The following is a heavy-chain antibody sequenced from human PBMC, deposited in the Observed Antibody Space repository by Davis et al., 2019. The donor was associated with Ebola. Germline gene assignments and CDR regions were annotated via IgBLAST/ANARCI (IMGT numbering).Heavy chain of an antibody. Sequence: HTGGSLRLSCAASGFTFSSYWMHWVRQAPGKGLVWVSRIYSDGSSTTYADSVKGRFTVSRDNSKNTLFLQMNSLRDEDTAVYYCAREGWKYYYDSSGYHTYYGMDVWGKGTTVTVSS. CDR3: AREGWKYYYDSSGYHTYYGMDV. CDR1: GFTFSSYW. D-gene: IGHD3-22*01. CDR2: IYSDGSST. J-gene: IGHJ6*04. V-gene: IGHV3-74*01.